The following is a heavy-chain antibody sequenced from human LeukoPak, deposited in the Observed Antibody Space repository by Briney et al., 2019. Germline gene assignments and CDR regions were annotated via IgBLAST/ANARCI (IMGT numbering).Heavy chain of an antibody. CDR1: GFTFSSYA. CDR3: AKDFGYSGYSWGYSYGSPFDY. J-gene: IGHJ4*02. CDR2: ISYDGSNK. D-gene: IGHD5-12*01. V-gene: IGHV3-30-3*01. Sequence: PGGSLRLSCAASGFTFSSYAMHWVRQAPGKGLEWVAVISYDGSNKYYADSVKGRFTISRDNSKNTLYLQMNSLRAEDTAVYYCAKDFGYSGYSWGYSYGSPFDYWGQGTLVTVSS.